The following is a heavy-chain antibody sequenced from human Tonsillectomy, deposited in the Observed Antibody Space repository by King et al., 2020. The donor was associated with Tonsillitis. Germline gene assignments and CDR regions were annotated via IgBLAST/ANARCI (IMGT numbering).Heavy chain of an antibody. V-gene: IGHV3-66*01. CDR1: GFAVSNTY. CDR2: IYSGGGT. CDR3: ARENTYYSSFYS. D-gene: IGHD3-22*01. Sequence: VQLVESGGGLVQPGGSLRLSCEASGFAVSNTYMSWVRQAPGKGLEWVSIIYSGGGTFYVDSVKGRFTISRDTSKNTVYLQMNNLRHEDTRVYYCARENTYYSSFYSWGQGTLVTVSS. J-gene: IGHJ4*02.